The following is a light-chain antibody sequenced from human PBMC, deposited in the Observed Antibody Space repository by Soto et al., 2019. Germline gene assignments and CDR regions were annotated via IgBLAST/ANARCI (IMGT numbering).Light chain of an antibody. CDR3: CSYATTSTYV. V-gene: IGLV2-23*01. CDR2: EGN. J-gene: IGLJ1*01. CDR1: SSDVGSYNL. Sequence: QSALTQPASVSGSPGQSITISCTGTSSDVGSYNLVSWYQQHPGKAPKLMIYEGNKRPSGVSNRFSGSKSGNTASLTLSGLQAEDEADYYCCSYATTSTYVFGTGTKVTVL.